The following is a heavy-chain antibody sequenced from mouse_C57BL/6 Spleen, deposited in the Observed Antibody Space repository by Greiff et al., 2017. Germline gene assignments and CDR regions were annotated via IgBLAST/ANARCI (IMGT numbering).Heavy chain of an antibody. J-gene: IGHJ2*01. V-gene: IGHV5-16*01. CDR2: INYDGSST. CDR3: ARDLGLYFDY. D-gene: IGHD3-1*01. Sequence: EVKVVESEGGLVQPGSSMKLSCTASGFTFSDYYMAWVRQVPEKGLEWVANINYDGSSTYYLDSLKSRFIISRDNAKNILYLQMSSLKSEDTATYYCARDLGLYFDYWGQGTTLTVSS. CDR1: GFTFSDYY.